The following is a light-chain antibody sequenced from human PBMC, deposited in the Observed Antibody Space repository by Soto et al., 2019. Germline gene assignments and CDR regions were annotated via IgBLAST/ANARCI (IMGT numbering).Light chain of an antibody. CDR1: STDVGLYTY. Sequence: QSALTQPASVSGSPGQSITISCAGTSTDVGLYTYVSWYQQHPGKAPKLIIYDVYNRPSGVSNRFSGSKSGNTASLTISGLQAEDEADYYCTSYTSTSTPYVFGGGTKLTVL. J-gene: IGLJ1*01. V-gene: IGLV2-14*01. CDR3: TSYTSTSTPYV. CDR2: DVY.